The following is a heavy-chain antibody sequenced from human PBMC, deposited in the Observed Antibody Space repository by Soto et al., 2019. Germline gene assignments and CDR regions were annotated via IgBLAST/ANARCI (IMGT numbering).Heavy chain of an antibody. D-gene: IGHD5-12*01. J-gene: IGHJ6*02. CDR3: ARDLWGYSGIKGFFYGMDV. Sequence: QVQLVQSGAEVKKPGASVTVSCKASGYTFTGFYMHWVRQAPGQGPEWMGWINPNTSGTSYAQKLQGWVTLTRDTYINTAYMELSRLSSDDTAVYYCARDLWGYSGIKGFFYGMDVWGQGTTVTISS. CDR1: GYTFTGFY. V-gene: IGHV1-2*04. CDR2: INPNTSGT.